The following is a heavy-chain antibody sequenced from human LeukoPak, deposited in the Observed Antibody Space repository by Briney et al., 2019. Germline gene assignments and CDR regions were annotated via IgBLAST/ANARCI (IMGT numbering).Heavy chain of an antibody. Sequence: SETLSLTCTVSGGSISNYYWSWIRQPPGKGLEWIGYIYYSGSTYYNPSLKSRVTISVDTSKNQFSLKLSSVTAADTAVYYCARAPPGVTGAFDIWGQGTMVTVSS. CDR1: GGSISNYY. V-gene: IGHV4-59*08. CDR3: ARAPPGVTGAFDI. CDR2: IYYSGST. D-gene: IGHD4-23*01. J-gene: IGHJ3*02.